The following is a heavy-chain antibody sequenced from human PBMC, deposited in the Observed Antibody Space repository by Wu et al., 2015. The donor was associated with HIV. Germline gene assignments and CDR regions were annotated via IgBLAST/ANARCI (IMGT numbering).Heavy chain of an antibody. D-gene: IGHD1-26*01. J-gene: IGHJ1*01. CDR3: ARDPVGTAEYFPY. V-gene: IGHV1-18*01. CDR2: ISTYNGNT. Sequence: QVLLVQSAAEVKKPGASVKVSCKASGYTFTSYGVSWVRQAPGQGLEYMGWISTYNGNTNYAQKFQGRVTMTTDTSTRTAYMELRSLRSDDTAVYYCARDPVGTAEYFPYWGQGTLVTVSS. CDR1: GYTFTSYG.